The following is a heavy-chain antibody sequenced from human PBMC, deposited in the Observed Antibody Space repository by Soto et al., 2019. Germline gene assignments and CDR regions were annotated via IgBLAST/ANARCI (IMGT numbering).Heavy chain of an antibody. CDR3: ARQGSNGAYYYYGMDV. D-gene: IGHD3-16*01. CDR2: IYPGDSDT. J-gene: IGHJ6*02. Sequence: PGESLKISCKTSGYNFPSFWIAWVRQMPGKGLEWMGIIYPGDSDTRYSPSFEGQVTISADKSNSTAYLQWSSLKASDTAMYYCARQGSNGAYYYYGMDVWGQGTTVTVSS. CDR1: GYNFPSFW. V-gene: IGHV5-51*01.